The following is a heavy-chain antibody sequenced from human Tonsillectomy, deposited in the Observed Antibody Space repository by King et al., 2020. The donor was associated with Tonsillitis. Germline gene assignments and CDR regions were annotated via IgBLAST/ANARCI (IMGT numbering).Heavy chain of an antibody. CDR2: IRSKANSYAT. Sequence: DVQLVESGGGLVQPGGSLKLSCAASGFTFSGSAMHWVRQASGKGLEWVGRIRSKANSYATAYSASVKARFTISRDDSKNTAYLQMNSLKTEDTPVYYCTSTEGGSCDYWGQGTLVTVSS. CDR3: TSTEGGSCDY. V-gene: IGHV3-73*01. J-gene: IGHJ4*02. CDR1: GFTFSGSA. D-gene: IGHD3-16*01.